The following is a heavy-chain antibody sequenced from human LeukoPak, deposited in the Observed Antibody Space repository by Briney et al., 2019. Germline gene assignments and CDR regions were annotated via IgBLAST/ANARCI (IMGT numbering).Heavy chain of an antibody. V-gene: IGHV3-49*03. Sequence: GGSLRLSCTASGFTFGDYAMSWFRQAPGKGLEWVGFIRSKAYGGTTEYAASVKGRFTISRDDSKSIAYLQMNSLKTEDTAVYYCTRYKLWFGELPAFDYWGQGTLVTVSS. J-gene: IGHJ4*02. D-gene: IGHD3-10*01. CDR3: TRYKLWFGELPAFDY. CDR1: GFTFGDYA. CDR2: IRSKAYGGTT.